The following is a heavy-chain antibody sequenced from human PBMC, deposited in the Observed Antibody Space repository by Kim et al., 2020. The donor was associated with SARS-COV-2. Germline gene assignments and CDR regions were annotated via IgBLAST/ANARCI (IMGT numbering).Heavy chain of an antibody. CDR3: ARGRYSNFLGVDY. J-gene: IGHJ4*02. Sequence: SETLSLTCTVSGGSISSYYWSWIRQPPGKGLEWIGYIYYSGSTNYNPSLKSRVTISVDTSKNQFSLKLSSVTAADTAVYYCARGRYSNFLGVDYWGQGTL. D-gene: IGHD4-4*01. CDR2: IYYSGST. V-gene: IGHV4-59*01. CDR1: GGSISSYY.